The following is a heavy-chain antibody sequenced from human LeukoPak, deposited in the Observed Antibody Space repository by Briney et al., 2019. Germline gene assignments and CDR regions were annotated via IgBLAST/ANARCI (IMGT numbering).Heavy chain of an antibody. CDR1: GFTFSSYS. Sequence: GGSLRLSCAASGFTFSSYSMNWVRQAPGKGLEWVSSISSSSSYIYYADSVKGRFTTSRDNAKNSLYLQMNSLRAEDTAVYYCARDGWIVTTVTTEDGWYGMDVWGRGTTVTVSS. V-gene: IGHV3-21*01. D-gene: IGHD4-17*01. J-gene: IGHJ6*02. CDR3: ARDGWIVTTVTTEDGWYGMDV. CDR2: ISSSSSYI.